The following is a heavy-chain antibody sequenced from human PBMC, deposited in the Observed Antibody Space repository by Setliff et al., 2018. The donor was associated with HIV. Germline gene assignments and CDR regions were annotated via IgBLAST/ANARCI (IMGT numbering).Heavy chain of an antibody. CDR2: INTSGTT. J-gene: IGHJ5*02. V-gene: IGHV4-4*09. Sequence: SETLSLTCTVSGGSISSYYWSWIRQPPGKGLEWIGYINTSGTTNYNPSLKSRVTISVDTSKNQFSLKLSSVTAADTAVYFCARQTYYYDNSGHNWFDPWGQRTLVTVSS. CDR3: ARQTYYYDNSGHNWFDP. D-gene: IGHD3-22*01. CDR1: GGSISSYY.